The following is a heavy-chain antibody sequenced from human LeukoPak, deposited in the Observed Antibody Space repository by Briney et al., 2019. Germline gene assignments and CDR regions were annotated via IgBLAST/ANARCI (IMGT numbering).Heavy chain of an antibody. CDR1: GFTFSSYA. CDR3: AKDPMIVVVSGGFDP. CDR2: ISGSGGST. J-gene: IGHJ5*02. Sequence: PGGSLRLSCAASGFTFSSYAMSWVRQAPGKGLEWASAISGSGGSTYYADSVKGRFTISRDNSKNTLYLQMNSLRAEDTAVYYCAKDPMIVVVSGGFDPWGQGTLVTVSS. V-gene: IGHV3-23*01. D-gene: IGHD3-22*01.